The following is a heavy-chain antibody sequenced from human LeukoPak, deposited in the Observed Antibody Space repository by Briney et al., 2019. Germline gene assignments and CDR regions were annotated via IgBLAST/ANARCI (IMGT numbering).Heavy chain of an antibody. CDR2: FYNSGSS. V-gene: IGHV4-39*07. J-gene: IGHJ1*01. D-gene: IGHD3-10*01. CDR1: GVSITYTTYY. Sequence: SETPSLTSTVSGVSITYTTYYSGSARQPPGEGLELIGSFYNSGSSYYNPSLKSRVTISVDTSKNQFSLKLSSVTAADTAVYYCARDDPSPHGGVLWGQGTLVTVSS. CDR3: ARDDPSPHGGVL.